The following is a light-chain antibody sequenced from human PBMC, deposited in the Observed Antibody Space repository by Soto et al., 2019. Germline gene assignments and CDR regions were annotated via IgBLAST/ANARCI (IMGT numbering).Light chain of an antibody. Sequence: EIVMTQSPATLSVSPGERATLSCRASQSVSSNFAWYQQKPGQAPRLLIYGASTRATGIPARFSGSGSGKEFTLTISSLQSEDFAVYYCQQYNNWPPLTFGGGTKVEMK. CDR1: QSVSSN. CDR3: QQYNNWPPLT. J-gene: IGKJ4*01. V-gene: IGKV3-15*01. CDR2: GAS.